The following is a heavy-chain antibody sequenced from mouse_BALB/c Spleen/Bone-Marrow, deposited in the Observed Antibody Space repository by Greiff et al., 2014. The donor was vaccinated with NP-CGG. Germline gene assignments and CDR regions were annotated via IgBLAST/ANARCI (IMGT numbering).Heavy chain of an antibody. D-gene: IGHD2-3*01. Sequence: VQLQQSGPELMKPGASVKISCKASGYLFTSYYMHWVKRSHGESLEWIGYFDPFNGGTSYNQKFKGKATLTVDKSSSTAYMHLSSLTSEDSAVYFCARSYDGYPYAMNYWGQGTSVTVSS. J-gene: IGHJ4*01. V-gene: IGHV1S135*01. CDR1: GYLFTSYY. CDR3: ARSYDGYPYAMNY. CDR2: FDPFNGGT.